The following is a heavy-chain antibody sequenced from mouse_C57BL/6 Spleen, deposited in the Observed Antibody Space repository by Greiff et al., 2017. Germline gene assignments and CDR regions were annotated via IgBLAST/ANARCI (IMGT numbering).Heavy chain of an antibody. CDR1: GYSITSGYY. D-gene: IGHD6-1*01. J-gene: IGHJ4*01. Sequence: EVQLVESGPGLVKPSQSLSLTCSVTGYSITSGYYWNWIRQFPGNKLEWMGYISYDGSNNYNPSLKNRISITRDTSKNQFFLKLNSVTTEDTATYYCARERQGNAMDYWGQGTSVTVSS. CDR2: ISYDGSN. V-gene: IGHV3-6*01. CDR3: ARERQGNAMDY.